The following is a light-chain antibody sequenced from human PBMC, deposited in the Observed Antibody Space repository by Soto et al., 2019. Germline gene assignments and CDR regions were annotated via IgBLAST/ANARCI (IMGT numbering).Light chain of an antibody. J-gene: IGLJ3*02. CDR1: SSNIGSNT. V-gene: IGLV1-44*01. CDR3: AVWDDSLDGRV. CDR2: GQS. Sequence: QSVLTQPPSASGTPGQRVTVSCSGSSSNIGSNTVDWYQQLPGTAPKLLIYGQSQRPSGVPDRFSGSKSGTSASLAIGGLEAEDEADYYCAVWDDSLDGRVFGGGTKLTVL.